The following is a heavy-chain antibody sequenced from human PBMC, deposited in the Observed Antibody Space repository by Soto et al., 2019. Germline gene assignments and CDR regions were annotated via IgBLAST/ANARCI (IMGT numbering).Heavy chain of an antibody. CDR2: IKSQASGGTI. D-gene: IGHD2-21*01. Sequence: PGGSLRVSCAASGITFLYAWMDWGRQAPGKRLEWVGRIKSQASGGTIDYAAPVKGRFTISRDDSKNTVYLQMDSLKTEDTAVYYCTHLLSLAHPYSYLWGQGTQVTVSS. V-gene: IGHV3-15*07. J-gene: IGHJ4*02. CDR3: THLLSLAHPYSYL. CDR1: GITFLYAW.